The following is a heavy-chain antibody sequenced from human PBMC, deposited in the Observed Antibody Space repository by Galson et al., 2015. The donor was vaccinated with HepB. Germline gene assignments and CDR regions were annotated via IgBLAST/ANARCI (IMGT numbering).Heavy chain of an antibody. J-gene: IGHJ6*02. Sequence: SVKVSCKASGGTFCSNGFSWVRQAPGHGLEWMGGIIPLFGKTNYAQKFQGRVTITADKSTGTVSMELTSLRSEDTAVYYCARGVEAVAVPGGYYYGMDVWGQGTTVTVSS. CDR3: ARGVEAVAVPGGYYYGMDV. V-gene: IGHV1-69*06. CDR1: GGTFCSNG. D-gene: IGHD6-19*01. CDR2: IIPLFGKT.